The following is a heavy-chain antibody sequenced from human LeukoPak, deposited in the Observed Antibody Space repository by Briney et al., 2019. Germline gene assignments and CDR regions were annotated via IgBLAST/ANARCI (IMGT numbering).Heavy chain of an antibody. Sequence: GGSLRLSCAASGTTFRIYGMTWVRQPPGKGLEWVAGISGTGSNTYHADSVKGRFTISRDNSKYTVSLQMNSLAAEDTAIYYCAKGKVSIWPAAFDIWGQGTMVTVTS. D-gene: IGHD3-9*01. CDR1: GTTFRIYG. CDR3: AKGKVSIWPAAFDI. V-gene: IGHV3-23*01. J-gene: IGHJ3*02. CDR2: ISGTGSNT.